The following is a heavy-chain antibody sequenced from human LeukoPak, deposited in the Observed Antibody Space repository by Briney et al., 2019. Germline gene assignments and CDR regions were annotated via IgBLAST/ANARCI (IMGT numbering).Heavy chain of an antibody. CDR2: ISGSGGST. J-gene: IGHJ4*02. V-gene: IGHV3-23*01. CDR1: GFTFSSYA. D-gene: IGHD1-1*01. Sequence: GGSLRLSCAASGFTFSSYAMSWVRQAPGKGLEWVSAISGSGGSTYYADSVKGRFTISRDNSKNTLYLQMNSLRAEDTAVYYCAKVLPRYTDSTCYFDYWGQGTLVTVSS. CDR3: AKVLPRYTDSTCYFDY.